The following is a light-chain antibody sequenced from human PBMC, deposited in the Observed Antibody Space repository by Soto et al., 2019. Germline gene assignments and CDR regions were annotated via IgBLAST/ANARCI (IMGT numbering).Light chain of an antibody. CDR2: DVS. Sequence: QSALTQPASVSGSPGQSITISCTGTSSDVGGYNLVSWYQQHPGKAPKLMIYDVSNRPSGVSNRFSGSKSGNTASLTISGLQAEDEADYYCTLYTTSSTYVFGTGTKVTVL. CDR1: SSDVGGYNL. J-gene: IGLJ1*01. V-gene: IGLV2-14*02. CDR3: TLYTTSSTYV.